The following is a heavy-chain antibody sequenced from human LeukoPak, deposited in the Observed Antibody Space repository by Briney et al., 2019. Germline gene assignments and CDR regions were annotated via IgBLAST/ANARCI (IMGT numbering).Heavy chain of an antibody. Sequence: GGSLRLSCAASGFTFSSYAMSWVRQAPGKGLEWVSAISGSGGSTYYADSVKGRFTISRDNSKNTLYLQMNSLRAEDTAVYYCARVLRYFDWLFDAFDIWGQGTMVTVSS. J-gene: IGHJ3*02. D-gene: IGHD3-9*01. CDR3: ARVLRYFDWLFDAFDI. V-gene: IGHV3-23*01. CDR2: ISGSGGST. CDR1: GFTFSSYA.